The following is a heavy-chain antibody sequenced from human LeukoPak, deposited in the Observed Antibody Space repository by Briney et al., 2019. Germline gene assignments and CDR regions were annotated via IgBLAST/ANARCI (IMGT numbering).Heavy chain of an antibody. V-gene: IGHV4-59*01. Sequence: SETLSLTCTVSGGSISSYYWSWIRQPPGKGLEWIGYIYYTGSTNYNPSPTSRVNISVDTSKNQFSLNLTSVTAADTAVYYCARWGSIAVARFDYWGQGTLVTVSS. CDR2: IYYTGST. CDR3: ARWGSIAVARFDY. J-gene: IGHJ4*02. D-gene: IGHD6-6*01. CDR1: GGSISSYY.